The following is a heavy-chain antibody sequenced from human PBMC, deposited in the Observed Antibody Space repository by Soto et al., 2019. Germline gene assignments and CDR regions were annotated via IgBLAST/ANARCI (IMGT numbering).Heavy chain of an antibody. J-gene: IGHJ4*02. Sequence: QVQLVQSGAEVKKPGASVKVSCKASGYTFTSYAMHWVRQAPGQRLEWMGWINAGNGNTKYSQKFQGRVTITRDTSESTAYMELSSLRSEDTAVYYCARAVTVGSFDYWGQGTLVTVSS. CDR2: INAGNGNT. CDR1: GYTFTSYA. V-gene: IGHV1-3*01. D-gene: IGHD4-17*01. CDR3: ARAVTVGSFDY.